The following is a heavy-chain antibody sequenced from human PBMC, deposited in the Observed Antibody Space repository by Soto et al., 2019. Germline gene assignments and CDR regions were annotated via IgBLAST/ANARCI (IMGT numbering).Heavy chain of an antibody. CDR1: GGSISTSNYY. CDR3: ATFVVPDSRHTDFEF. Sequence: PSETLSLTCTVSGGSISTSNYYWGWVRQPPGKGLDWIGNIYYSGTTYYNPSLKSRVTISVDTSKNQFSLKLNSVTAADTAVYYCATFVVPDSRHTDFEFWGPGTLVTVSS. V-gene: IGHV4-39*01. J-gene: IGHJ4*02. D-gene: IGHD2-21*02. CDR2: IYYSGTT.